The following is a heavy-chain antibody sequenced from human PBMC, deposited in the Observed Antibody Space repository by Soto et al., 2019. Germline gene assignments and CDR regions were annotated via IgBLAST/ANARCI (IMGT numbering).Heavy chain of an antibody. D-gene: IGHD7-27*01. J-gene: IGHJ6*02. CDR3: ARDRLTGNYYYGMDV. CDR2: ISSSSSYI. Sequence: EVQLVESGGGLVKPGGSLRLSCAASGFTFSSYSMNWVRQAPGKGLEWVSSISSSSSYINYADSVKGRFTISRDNAKNSLYLQMNSLRAEDTAVYYCARDRLTGNYYYGMDVWGQGTTVTVSS. CDR1: GFTFSSYS. V-gene: IGHV3-21*01.